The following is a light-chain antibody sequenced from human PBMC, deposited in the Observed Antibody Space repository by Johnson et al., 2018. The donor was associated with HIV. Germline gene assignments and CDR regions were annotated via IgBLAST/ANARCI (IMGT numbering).Light chain of an antibody. CDR2: EHT. Sequence: QSVLTQPPSVSAAPGQKVTISCSGSSSNIGNKYVSWYQQLQGTAPKLLIYEHTKRPSGIPDRFSGSKSGTSATLAITGLHTGDEADYYCGTWDTSLSAFYVFGTGTKVTVL. CDR1: SSNIGNKY. J-gene: IGLJ1*01. V-gene: IGLV1-51*02. CDR3: GTWDTSLSAFYV.